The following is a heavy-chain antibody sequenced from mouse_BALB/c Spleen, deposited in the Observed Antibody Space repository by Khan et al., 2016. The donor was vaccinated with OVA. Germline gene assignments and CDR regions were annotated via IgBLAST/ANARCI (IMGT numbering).Heavy chain of an antibody. Sequence: QVQLQQSGPELVKPGASVRISCKASGYTFTSYYIHWVKQRPGQGLEWIGWIYPGNVNTKYNEKFKGKATLTADTSSSTAYMQLSSLTSEDSAVYFCARWGGNYPSYAMDHWGQGTSVTVSS. CDR3: ARWGGNYPSYAMDH. CDR2: IYPGNVNT. D-gene: IGHD2-1*01. J-gene: IGHJ4*01. V-gene: IGHV1S56*01. CDR1: GYTFTSYY.